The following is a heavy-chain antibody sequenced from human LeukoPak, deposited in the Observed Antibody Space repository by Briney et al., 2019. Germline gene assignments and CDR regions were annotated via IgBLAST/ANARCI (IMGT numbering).Heavy chain of an antibody. CDR2: IKSKTDGGTT. Sequence: PGGSLRLSCAASGFTFSNAWMSWVRQAPGKGLEWVGRIKSKTDGGTTDYAAPVKGRFTISRDDSKNTLYLQMNSLKTEDTAVYYCTTPLGYCSGGSCPLMGYWGQGTLVTVSS. CDR3: TTPLGYCSGGSCPLMGY. CDR1: GFTFSNAW. V-gene: IGHV3-15*01. J-gene: IGHJ4*02. D-gene: IGHD2-15*01.